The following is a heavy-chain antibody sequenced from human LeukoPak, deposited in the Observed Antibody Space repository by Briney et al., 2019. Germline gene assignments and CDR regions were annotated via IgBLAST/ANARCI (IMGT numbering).Heavy chain of an antibody. D-gene: IGHD2-15*01. CDR3: ASLDGNAWWHY. V-gene: IGHV3-7*01. CDR2: IKQDGSEK. Sequence: GGSLRLSCAASGFTFSSYWMSWVRQAPGKGLEWVANIKQDGSEKYYVDSVKGRFTISRDNAKNSMYLQMNSLRAEDTAVSYCASLDGNAWWHYWGQGTLVTVSS. J-gene: IGHJ4*02. CDR1: GFTFSSYW.